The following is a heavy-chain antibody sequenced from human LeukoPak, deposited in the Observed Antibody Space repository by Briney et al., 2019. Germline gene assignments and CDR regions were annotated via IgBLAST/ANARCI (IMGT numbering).Heavy chain of an antibody. CDR3: AKVAGSGSLYYYGMDV. J-gene: IGHJ6*02. Sequence: GGSLRLSCAASGFTFDDYAMHWVRQAPGKGLEWVSGISWNSGSIGYADSVKGRFTISRDNAKNSLYLQMNSLRAEDTALYYCAKVAGSGSLYYYGMDVWGQGTTVTVSS. V-gene: IGHV3-9*01. D-gene: IGHD3-10*01. CDR1: GFTFDDYA. CDR2: ISWNSGSI.